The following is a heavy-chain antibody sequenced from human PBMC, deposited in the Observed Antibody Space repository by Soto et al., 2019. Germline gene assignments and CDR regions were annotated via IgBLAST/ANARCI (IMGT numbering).Heavy chain of an antibody. D-gene: IGHD3-22*01. CDR2: IIPIFGTA. V-gene: IGHV1-69*06. CDR1: GGTFSSYA. J-gene: IGHJ4*02. CDR3: ARVPYYYDRSGHYPDH. Sequence: QVQLVQSGAEVKKPGSSVKVSCKASGGTFSSYAISWVRQAPGQGLEWMGGIIPIFGTANYAQQFQGKVTNTEDKSTSTDYMELSSLRTEDTALYYCARVPYYYDRSGHYPDHWGQGTPVTVSP.